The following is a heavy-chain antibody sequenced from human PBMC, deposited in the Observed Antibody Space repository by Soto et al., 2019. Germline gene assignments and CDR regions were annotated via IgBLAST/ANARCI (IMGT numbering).Heavy chain of an antibody. J-gene: IGHJ3*02. CDR2: ISGSGGST. CDR1: GFTFSSYA. CDR3: AKSSFYGMIVVVQGAFDI. V-gene: IGHV3-23*01. Sequence: QPGGSLRLSCAASGFTFSSYAMSWVRQAPGKGLEWVSAISGSGGSTYYADSVKGRFTISRDNSKNTLYLQMNSLRAEDTAVYYCAKSSFYGMIVVVQGAFDIWGQGTMVTVSS. D-gene: IGHD3-22*01.